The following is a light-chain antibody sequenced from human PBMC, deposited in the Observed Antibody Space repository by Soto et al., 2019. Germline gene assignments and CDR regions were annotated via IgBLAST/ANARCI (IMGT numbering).Light chain of an antibody. CDR1: RIIGTW. CDR2: QAS. V-gene: IGKV1-5*03. J-gene: IGKJ4*01. Sequence: DIQVTQSPSILSASVGDRVIITCRASRIIGTWLAWYQQKPGEAPKLLIYQASVLETGVPSRFSGSGSGTEFTLSITSLQPDDFATYYCQQYNDFSTFGGGTKVEIK. CDR3: QQYNDFST.